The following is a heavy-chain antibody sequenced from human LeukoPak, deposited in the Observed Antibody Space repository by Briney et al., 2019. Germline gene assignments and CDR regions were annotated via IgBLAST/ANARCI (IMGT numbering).Heavy chain of an antibody. J-gene: IGHJ4*02. V-gene: IGHV1-18*01. CDR1: GYTFTSYG. CDR2: IDTYRGST. D-gene: IGHD6-13*01. Sequence: ASVKVSCKASGYTFTSYGVSWVRQAPGQGLEWMGWIDTYRGSTNYAQNLQGRVTVTTDTSTTTVYMELRSLRSDDTAVYYCARPNTDAAGYFFDYWGKGTQVTVSS. CDR3: ARPNTDAAGYFFDY.